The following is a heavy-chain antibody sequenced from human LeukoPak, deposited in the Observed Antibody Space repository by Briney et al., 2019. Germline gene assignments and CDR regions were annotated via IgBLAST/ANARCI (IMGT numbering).Heavy chain of an antibody. V-gene: IGHV3-21*01. CDR3: ARDGYYDFWSGYFSYYYMDV. J-gene: IGHJ6*03. Sequence: GGSLRLSCAASGFTFSSYGMSWVRQAPGKGLEWVSSISSSSSYIYYADSGKGRFTISRDNAKNSLYLQMNSLRAEDTAVYYCARDGYYDFWSGYFSYYYMDVWGKGTTVTVSS. CDR2: ISSSSSYI. D-gene: IGHD3-3*01. CDR1: GFTFSSYG.